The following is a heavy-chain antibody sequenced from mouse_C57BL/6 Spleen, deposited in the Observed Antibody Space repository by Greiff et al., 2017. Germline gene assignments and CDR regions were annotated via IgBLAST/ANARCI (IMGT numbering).Heavy chain of an antibody. D-gene: IGHD2-4*01. V-gene: IGHV3-6*01. J-gene: IGHJ4*01. CDR2: ISYDGSN. CDR3: ARGGLYYDYDGAMDY. CDR1: GYSITSGYY. Sequence: EVQLQQSGPGLVKPSQSLSLTCSVTGYSITSGYYWNWIRQFPGNKLEWMGYISYDGSNNYNPSLKNRISITRDTSKNQFFLKLNSVTTEDTATYYCARGGLYYDYDGAMDYWGQGTSVTVSS.